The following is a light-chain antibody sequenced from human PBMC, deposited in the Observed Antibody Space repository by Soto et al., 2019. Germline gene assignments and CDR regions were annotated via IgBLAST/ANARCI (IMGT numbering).Light chain of an antibody. Sequence: QSVLTQPPSASGTPGQRVTISCSGSSSNIGSNYVYCYQQLPGTAPQLLIYRNNQRPSGVPDRFSGSKSGTSASLAISGLRSEDEADYYCAAWDDSLSGVFGGGTKVTVL. V-gene: IGLV1-47*01. CDR3: AAWDDSLSGV. CDR2: RNN. CDR1: SSNIGSNY. J-gene: IGLJ3*02.